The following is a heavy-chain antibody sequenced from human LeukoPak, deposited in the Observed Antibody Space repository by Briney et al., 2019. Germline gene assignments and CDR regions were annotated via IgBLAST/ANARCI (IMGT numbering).Heavy chain of an antibody. J-gene: IGHJ4*02. CDR2: IRYDGSNK. CDR1: GFTFSSYG. V-gene: IGHV3-30*02. CDR3: AKDEGYSSGWYDY. Sequence: PGGSLRLSCAASGFTFSSYGMHWVRQAPGKGLEWVAFIRYDGSNKYYADSVKGRFTISRDNSKNTLYLQMNSLRAEDTAVYYCAKDEGYSSGWYDYWGQGTLVTVSS. D-gene: IGHD6-19*01.